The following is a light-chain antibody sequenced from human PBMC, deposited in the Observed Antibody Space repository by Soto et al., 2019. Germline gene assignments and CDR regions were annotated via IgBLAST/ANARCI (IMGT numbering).Light chain of an antibody. Sequence: VMTQSPATLSVSPGERATLSCRASQTIKSNLAWYQQKSGQPPRLLIYGASIRATGIPVRFSGSGSGTEFTLTISSLQSEDSALYYCQQYDSLPLSFGPGTKVELK. V-gene: IGKV3-15*01. J-gene: IGKJ3*01. CDR1: QTIKSN. CDR2: GAS. CDR3: QQYDSLPLS.